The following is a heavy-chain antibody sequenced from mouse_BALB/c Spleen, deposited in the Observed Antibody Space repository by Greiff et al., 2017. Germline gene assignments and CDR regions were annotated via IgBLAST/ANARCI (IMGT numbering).Heavy chain of an antibody. V-gene: IGHV14-3*02. CDR1: GFNIKDTY. CDR3: AFYYRYDGLAWFAY. D-gene: IGHD2-14*01. CDR2: IDLANGNT. Sequence: EVQLQQSGAELVKPGASVKLSCTASGFNIKDTYMHWVKQRPEQGLEWIGRIDLANGNTKYDPKFQGKATITADTSSNTAYLQLSSLTSEDTAVYYCAFYYRYDGLAWFAYWGQGTLVTVSA. J-gene: IGHJ3*01.